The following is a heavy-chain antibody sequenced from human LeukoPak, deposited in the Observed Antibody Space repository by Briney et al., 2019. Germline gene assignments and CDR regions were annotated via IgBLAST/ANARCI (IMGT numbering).Heavy chain of an antibody. Sequence: GGSLRLSCSASGFTLSTYAMHWVRQAPGKGLEYVSAISSDGGRTYYADAVKGRFTISRDNSKNTLYFQMSSLRVEDTAVYYCVXFNSGXRLDXXXQGTLVTVSS. CDR3: VXFNSGXRLDX. CDR2: ISSDGGRT. J-gene: IGHJ4*02. V-gene: IGHV3-64D*06. CDR1: GFTLSTYA. D-gene: IGHD6-19*01.